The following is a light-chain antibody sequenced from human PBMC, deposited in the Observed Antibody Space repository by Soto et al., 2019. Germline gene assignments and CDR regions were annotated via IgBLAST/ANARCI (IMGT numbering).Light chain of an antibody. CDR2: AAS. V-gene: IGKV1-39*01. CDR3: QQNYSTPIT. Sequence: DIPMTQSPSSLSASVGDRVTITCRASQSISSYLNWYQQKPGKAPKLLIYAASSLQTGIPSRFSGSGSGTDFTLTISSLQPEDFATYYCQQNYSTPITFGPGTKVDIK. J-gene: IGKJ3*01. CDR1: QSISSY.